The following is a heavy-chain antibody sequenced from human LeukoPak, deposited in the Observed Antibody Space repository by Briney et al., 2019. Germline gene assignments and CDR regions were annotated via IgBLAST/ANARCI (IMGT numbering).Heavy chain of an antibody. CDR1: GGSISSYY. V-gene: IGHV4-59*01. CDR2: IYYSGST. J-gene: IGHJ4*02. CDR3: ASGMEMTLFDY. Sequence: PSETLPLTCTVSGGSISSYYWSWIRQPPGKGLEWIGYIYYSGSTNYNPSLKSRVTISVDTSKNQFSLKLSSVTAADTAVYYCASGMEMTLFDYWGQGTLVTVSS. D-gene: IGHD1-1*01.